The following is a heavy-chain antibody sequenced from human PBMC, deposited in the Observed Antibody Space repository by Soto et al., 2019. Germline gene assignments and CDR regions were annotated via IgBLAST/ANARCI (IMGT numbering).Heavy chain of an antibody. CDR3: AKRYCSSTSCYVAGYYYYYMDV. V-gene: IGHV3-23*01. Sequence: GGSLRLSCAASGFTFSSYAMSWVRQAPGKGLEWVSAISGSGGSTYYADSVKGRFTISRDNSKNTLYLQMNSLRAEDTAVYYCAKRYCSSTSCYVAGYYYYYMDVWGKGTTVTVSS. D-gene: IGHD2-2*01. J-gene: IGHJ6*03. CDR1: GFTFSSYA. CDR2: ISGSGGST.